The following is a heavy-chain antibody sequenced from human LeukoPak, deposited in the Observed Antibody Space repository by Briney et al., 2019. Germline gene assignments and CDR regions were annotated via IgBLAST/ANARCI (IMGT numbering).Heavy chain of an antibody. CDR3: AKDLAGYYNILTGSWGAFDI. V-gene: IGHV3-23*01. D-gene: IGHD3-9*01. CDR1: GFTFSSYA. J-gene: IGHJ3*02. CDR2: ISGSGGST. Sequence: GGSLRLSCAASGFTFSSYAMSWVRQAPGKGLEWVAAISGSGGSTYYADSVKGRFTISRDNSKNTLYLQMNSLRAEDTAVYYCAKDLAGYYNILTGSWGAFDIWGQGTTVTVSS.